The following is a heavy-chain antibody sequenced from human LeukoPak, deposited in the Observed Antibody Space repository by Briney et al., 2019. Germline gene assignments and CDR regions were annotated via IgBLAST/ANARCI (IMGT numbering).Heavy chain of an antibody. CDR3: AKDASGIRGEFDY. CDR1: RFTFSSYV. V-gene: IGHV3-23*01. J-gene: IGHJ4*02. CDR2: ISGSGGST. D-gene: IGHD3-10*01. Sequence: GGSLRLSCAASRFTFSSYVMSWVRQAPGKGLEWVSGISGSGGSTYYADSMKGRFTISRDNSKNTLYLQMNSLRAEDTALYYCAKDASGIRGEFDYWGQGTLVTVSS.